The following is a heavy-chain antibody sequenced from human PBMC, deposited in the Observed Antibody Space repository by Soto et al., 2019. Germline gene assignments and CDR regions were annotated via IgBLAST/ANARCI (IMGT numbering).Heavy chain of an antibody. CDR1: RFGFSKFV. J-gene: IGHJ6*02. CDR3: AKVIFIRPLGYNNGTDV. D-gene: IGHD3-3*02. V-gene: IGHV1-69*13. CDR2: IIPIFGTA. Sequence: GASVKVSCKAARFGFSKFVVTWVRQAPGLGLEWVGGIIPIFGTANYAQKFQGRVTITADESTSTSYMEVNNLRSEDTAVYYCAKVIFIRPLGYNNGTDVWGQGTMVTVFS.